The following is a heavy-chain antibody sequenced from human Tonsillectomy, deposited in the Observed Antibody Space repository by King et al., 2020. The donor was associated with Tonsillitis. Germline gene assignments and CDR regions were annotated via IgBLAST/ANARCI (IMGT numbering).Heavy chain of an antibody. J-gene: IGHJ3*02. Sequence: QLVQSGAEVKKPGASVKVSCKTSGYTFTNYGINWVRQAPGQGLEWMGWISAYIGNTNYAQKVQGRVTMTTDTSTSTAYMELRSLRSDDTAVYYCARDRVASVTPDAFDIWGQGTKVTVSS. CDR2: ISAYIGNT. CDR3: ARDRVASVTPDAFDI. CDR1: GYTFTNYG. D-gene: IGHD4-17*01. V-gene: IGHV1-18*01.